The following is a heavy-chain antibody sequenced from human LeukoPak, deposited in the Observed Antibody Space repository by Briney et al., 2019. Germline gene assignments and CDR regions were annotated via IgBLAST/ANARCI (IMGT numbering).Heavy chain of an antibody. V-gene: IGHV6-1*01. CDR2: TYYRSKWFH. CDR1: GDSVSSNSAA. J-gene: IGHJ3*02. D-gene: IGHD5-24*01. CDR3: ARVRWLDAADAFDI. Sequence: SQTLSLTCAISGDSVSSNSAAWIWIRQSPSRGLEWLGRTYYRSKWFHDHAVSVRGRITIIPDTSKNQFSLQLNSVTLEDTAAYYCARVRWLDAADAFDIWGQGTMVTVSS.